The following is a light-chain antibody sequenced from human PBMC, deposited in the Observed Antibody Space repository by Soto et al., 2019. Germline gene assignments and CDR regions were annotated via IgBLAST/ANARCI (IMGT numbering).Light chain of an antibody. CDR3: AAWDDNLNGPL. CDR2: SDD. V-gene: IGLV1-44*01. Sequence: QSALTQPPSLSGTPGQRVTISCSGSNSNIGRYSVNWYQHFPGTAPKILIYSDDERPSGVPDRFSGSKSGTSASLAISGLQSEDEAEYYCAAWDDNLNGPLFGGRTQLTVL. J-gene: IGLJ3*02. CDR1: NSNIGRYS.